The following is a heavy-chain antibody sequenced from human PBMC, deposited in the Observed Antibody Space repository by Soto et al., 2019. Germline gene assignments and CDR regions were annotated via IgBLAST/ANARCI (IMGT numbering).Heavy chain of an antibody. D-gene: IGHD2-2*01. CDR3: ATSLVVPPARSLRTEQWEKCFDL. V-gene: IGHV4-34*01. Sequence: SETLSLTCAAYGGSFSGYYWSWIRQPPGKGLEWIGETNHSGSTNYNPSLKSRVTISVDTSKNQFSLKLSSVTAAYTAVYYCATSLVVPPARSLRTEQWEKCFDLRGQGTLVTVSS. CDR1: GGSFSGYY. CDR2: TNHSGST. J-gene: IGHJ5*02.